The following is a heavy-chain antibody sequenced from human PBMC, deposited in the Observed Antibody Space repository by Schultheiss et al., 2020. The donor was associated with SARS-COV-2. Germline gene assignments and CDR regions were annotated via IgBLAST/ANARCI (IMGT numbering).Heavy chain of an antibody. J-gene: IGHJ6*02. V-gene: IGHV3-11*01. CDR3: AKATLVGGSSGVRYGMDV. Sequence: GESLKISCAASGFTFSDYYMSWIRQAPGKGLEWVSYISSSGSTIYYADSVKGRFTISRDNAKNSLYLQMNSLRAEDTAVYYCAKATLVGGSSGVRYGMDVWGQGTTVTVSS. CDR2: ISSSGSTI. D-gene: IGHD6-6*01. CDR1: GFTFSDYY.